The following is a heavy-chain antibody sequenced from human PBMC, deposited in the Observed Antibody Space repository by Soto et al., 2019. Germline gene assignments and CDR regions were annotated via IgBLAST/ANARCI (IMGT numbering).Heavy chain of an antibody. D-gene: IGHD2-15*01. CDR3: ARGGECSGGSCYPEYYYGMDV. V-gene: IGHV1-69*02. CDR2: IIPILGIA. Sequence: QVQLVQSGAEVKKPGSSVKVSCKASGGTFSSYTISWVRQAPGQGLEWMGRIIPILGIANYAQKFQGRVTITADKSTSTAYMALSSLRSEDTAVYYCARGGECSGGSCYPEYYYGMDVWGQGTTVTVSS. J-gene: IGHJ6*02. CDR1: GGTFSSYT.